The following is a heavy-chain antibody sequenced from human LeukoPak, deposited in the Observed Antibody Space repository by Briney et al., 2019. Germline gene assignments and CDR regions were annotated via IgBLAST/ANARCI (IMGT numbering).Heavy chain of an antibody. CDR1: GYTFTSNG. CDR3: ARGYDILTGYFLFDY. V-gene: IGHV1-18*04. D-gene: IGHD3-9*01. J-gene: IGHJ4*02. Sequence: GASVKVSCKASGYTFTSNGISWVRQAPGQGLEWMGWISPYNGNTNYAQKLQGRVTMTTDTSTSTAYMELRSLRSDDTAVYYCARGYDILTGYFLFDYWGQGTLVTVSS. CDR2: ISPYNGNT.